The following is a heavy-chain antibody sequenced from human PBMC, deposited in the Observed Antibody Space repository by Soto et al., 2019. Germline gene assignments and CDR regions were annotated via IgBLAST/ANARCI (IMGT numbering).Heavy chain of an antibody. Sequence: PGESLKISFKGSGYIFTSYLIGWVRQVSGKGLEWMGIIYPGDSGTRYSPSFQGQVTISADKSISTAYLQWSSLKASDTAIYYCTRRTRPPIEMETDYWGQGTLVTVSS. J-gene: IGHJ4*02. D-gene: IGHD1-1*01. CDR2: IYPGDSGT. V-gene: IGHV5-51*01. CDR1: GYIFTSYL. CDR3: TRRTRPPIEMETDY.